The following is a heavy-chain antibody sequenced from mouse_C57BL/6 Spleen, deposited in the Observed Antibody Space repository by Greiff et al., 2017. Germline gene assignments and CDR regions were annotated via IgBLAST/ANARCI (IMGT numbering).Heavy chain of an antibody. D-gene: IGHD1-1*01. CDR3: ARSETTDYYAMDY. V-gene: IGHV1-7*01. J-gene: IGHJ4*01. CDR1: GYTFPSYW. CDR2: INPSSGYT. Sequence: VQLQQSGAELAKPGASVKLSCKASGYTFPSYWMHWVKQRPGQGLEWIGYINPSSGYTKYNQKFKDKATLTADKSSSTAYMQLSSLTYEDSAVYYCARSETTDYYAMDYWGQGTSVTVSS.